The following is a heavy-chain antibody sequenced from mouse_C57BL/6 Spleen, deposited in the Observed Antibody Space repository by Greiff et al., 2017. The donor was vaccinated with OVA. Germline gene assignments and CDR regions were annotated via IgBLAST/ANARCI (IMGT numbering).Heavy chain of an antibody. J-gene: IGHJ1*03. CDR2: IYPRSGNT. CDR3: ARADNYGSSYEGWYFDV. D-gene: IGHD1-1*01. CDR1: GYTFTSYG. Sequence: VKLMESGAELARPGASVKLSCKASGYTFTSYGISWVKQRTGQGLEWIGEIYPRSGNTYYNEKFKGKATLTADKSSSTAYMELRSLTSEDSAVYFSARADNYGSSYEGWYFDVWGTETTDTVSS. V-gene: IGHV1-81*01.